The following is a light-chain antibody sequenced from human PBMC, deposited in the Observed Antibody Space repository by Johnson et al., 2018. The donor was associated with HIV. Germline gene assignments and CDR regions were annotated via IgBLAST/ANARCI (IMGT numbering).Light chain of an antibody. CDR2: AND. CDR3: GTWDSNLSSEV. J-gene: IGLJ1*01. V-gene: IGLV1-51*01. Sequence: QSVLTQPPSVSAAPGQRVSISCSGSTSNIGDNYVSWYRQLPGTAPKLLISANDKRPSGIPDRFSASKSGTSATLGITGLKTGDEADYYCGTWDSNLSSEVFGAGTKVTVL. CDR1: TSNIGDNY.